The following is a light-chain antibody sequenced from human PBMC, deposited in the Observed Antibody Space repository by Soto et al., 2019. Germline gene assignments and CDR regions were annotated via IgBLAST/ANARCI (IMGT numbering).Light chain of an antibody. Sequence: EIVLTQSPGTLSLSPGERATLSCRASQSVRSNYLAWYQQKPGQAPRLLIYGASSRATGIPDRFSGTGSGTDFTLTISRLEPEDFAVHYCQQYGGSPYTFGQGPKLEIK. CDR3: QQYGGSPYT. CDR2: GAS. J-gene: IGKJ2*01. CDR1: QSVRSNY. V-gene: IGKV3-20*01.